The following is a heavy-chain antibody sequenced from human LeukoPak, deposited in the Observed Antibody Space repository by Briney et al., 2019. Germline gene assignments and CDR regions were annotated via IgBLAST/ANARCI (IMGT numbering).Heavy chain of an antibody. Sequence: GGSLRLSCAASGFTFSSYGMHWGRRAPGGGLEWGAVIWYDGSSKYYADSVKGRFTISRDNSKNTLYLQMNSLRAEDTAVYYCARSYCSSTSCYWVFDYWGQGTLVTVSS. V-gene: IGHV3-33*01. CDR2: IWYDGSSK. D-gene: IGHD2-2*01. J-gene: IGHJ4*02. CDR3: ARSYCSSTSCYWVFDY. CDR1: GFTFSSYG.